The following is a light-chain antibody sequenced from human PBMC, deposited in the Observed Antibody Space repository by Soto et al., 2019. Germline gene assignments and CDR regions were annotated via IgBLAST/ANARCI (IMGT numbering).Light chain of an antibody. J-gene: IGLJ1*01. CDR1: SSDIGDYKY. V-gene: IGLV2-14*01. Sequence: QSALTQPASVSGSPGQSIAISCTGTSSDIGDYKYVSWYQQHPGKDPKLMIYEVSNRPSGISNRFSGSKSGNTASLTISGLQADDEADYYCSSYTSTSAYVFGTGTKVTV. CDR3: SSYTSTSAYV. CDR2: EVS.